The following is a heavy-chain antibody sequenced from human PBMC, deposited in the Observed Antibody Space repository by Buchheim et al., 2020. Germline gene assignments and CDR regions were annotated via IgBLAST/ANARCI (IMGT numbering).Heavy chain of an antibody. CDR3: ARVMNYYDSSGYYLEAPFDY. CDR2: ISYDGSNK. CDR1: GFTFSSYA. V-gene: IGHV3-30-3*01. Sequence: QVQLVESGGGVVQPGRSLRLSCAASGFTFSSYAMHWVRQAPGKGLEWVAVISYDGSNKYYADSVKGRCTIYRDNSKNTLYLQMNSLRAEDTAVYYCARVMNYYDSSGYYLEAPFDYWGQGTL. J-gene: IGHJ4*02. D-gene: IGHD3-22*01.